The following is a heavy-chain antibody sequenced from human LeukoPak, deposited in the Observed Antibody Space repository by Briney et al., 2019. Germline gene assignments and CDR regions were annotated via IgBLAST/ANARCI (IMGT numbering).Heavy chain of an antibody. CDR2: NSSSSSYI. D-gene: IGHD6-13*01. J-gene: IGHJ4*02. V-gene: IGHV3-21*01. CDR3: ARGPPGGTSWTSYYFDY. Sequence: PGGSLRLSCVASGFTISSYSMNWVRQAPGKGLEWVSSNSSSSSYIYYADSVKGRFTISRDNAKNSLYLQMNSLRAEDTAMYYCARGPPGGTSWTSYYFDYWGQGTLVTVSS. CDR1: GFTISSYS.